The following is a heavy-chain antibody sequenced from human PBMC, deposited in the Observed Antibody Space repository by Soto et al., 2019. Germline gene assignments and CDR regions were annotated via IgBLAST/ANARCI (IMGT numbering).Heavy chain of an antibody. J-gene: IGHJ4*02. CDR3: TTGDDTVAWYGIYY. V-gene: IGHV3-15*07. D-gene: IGHD6-13*01. CDR2: INSNSDGGTT. CDR1: GFNFKNAW. Sequence: EVQLVESGGGLVKPGGSLRLFCAGYGFNFKNAWMKWVRQAPGKGLEWVGRINSNSDGGTTDYAAPVKGRFNISRDDSGNMLFLQMNSLKTEDTAVYYCTTGDDTVAWYGIYYWGQGTRVTVSS.